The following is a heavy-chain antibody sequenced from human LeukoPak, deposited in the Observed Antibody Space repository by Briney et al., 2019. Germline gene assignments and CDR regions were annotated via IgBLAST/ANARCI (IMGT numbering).Heavy chain of an antibody. CDR3: ARELSGIQLSDY. Sequence: ASVKVSCKASGYTFTGYYMHWVRQAPGQGLEWMGRINPNSGGTNYAQKLQGRVTMTTDTSTSTAYMELRSLRSDDTAVYYCARELSGIQLSDYWGQGTLVTVSS. D-gene: IGHD5-18*01. V-gene: IGHV1-2*06. CDR1: GYTFTGYY. CDR2: INPNSGGT. J-gene: IGHJ4*02.